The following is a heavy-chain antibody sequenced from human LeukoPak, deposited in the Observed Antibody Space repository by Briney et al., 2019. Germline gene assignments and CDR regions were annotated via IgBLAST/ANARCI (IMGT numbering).Heavy chain of an antibody. CDR2: ISSSGSTI. V-gene: IGHV3-48*03. D-gene: IGHD2-2*02. CDR3: ARGVGKYQPLYVYYFDY. CDR1: GFTFSSYE. J-gene: IGHJ4*02. Sequence: GGSLRLSCAASGFTFSSYEMNWVRQAPGKGLEWVSYISSSGSTIYYADSVKGRFTISRDNAKNSLYLQMNSLRAEDTAVYYCARGVGKYQPLYVYYFDYWGQGTLVTVSS.